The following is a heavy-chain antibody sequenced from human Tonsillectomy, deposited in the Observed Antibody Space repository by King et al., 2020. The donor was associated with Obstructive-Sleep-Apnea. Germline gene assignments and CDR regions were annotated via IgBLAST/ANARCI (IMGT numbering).Heavy chain of an antibody. CDR1: GGSISSSSYY. CDR3: ALANWNLGHWFDP. D-gene: IGHD1-1*01. Sequence: LQLQESGPGLVKPSETLSLTCTVSGGSISSSSYYWGWIRQPPGKGLEWIGRIYYSGSTYYNPSLKSRVTISVDTSKNQFSLKLSSVTAADTAVYYCALANWNLGHWFDPWGQGTLVTVSS. V-gene: IGHV4-39*07. J-gene: IGHJ5*02. CDR2: IYYSGST.